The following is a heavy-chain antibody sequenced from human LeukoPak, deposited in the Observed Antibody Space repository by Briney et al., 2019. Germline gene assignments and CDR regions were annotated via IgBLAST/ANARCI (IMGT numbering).Heavy chain of an antibody. CDR3: ARGFRAVAGRTTY. CDR1: GYTFTSYD. J-gene: IGHJ4*02. CDR2: MNPNSGNT. V-gene: IGHV1-8*01. D-gene: IGHD6-19*01. Sequence: GASVKDSCKASGYTFTSYDINWVRQATGQGLEWMGWMNPNSGNTGYAQKFQGRVTMTRNTSISTAYMELSSLRSEDTAVYYCARGFRAVAGRTTYWGQGTLVTVSS.